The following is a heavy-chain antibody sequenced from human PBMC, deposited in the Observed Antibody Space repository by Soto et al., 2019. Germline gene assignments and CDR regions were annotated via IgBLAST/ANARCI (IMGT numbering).Heavy chain of an antibody. CDR3: ARYCSSTSCYSADQFYGMDV. J-gene: IGHJ6*02. CDR1: GATFSSYA. Sequence: QVQLVQSGAEVKKPGSSVKVSCTASGATFSSYAISWVRQAPGQGLEWMGGIIPIFGTANYAQKFQGRVTITADESTSTAYMELSSLRSEDTGVYYCARYCSSTSCYSADQFYGMDVWGQGTTVTVSS. CDR2: IIPIFGTA. D-gene: IGHD2-2*01. V-gene: IGHV1-69*01.